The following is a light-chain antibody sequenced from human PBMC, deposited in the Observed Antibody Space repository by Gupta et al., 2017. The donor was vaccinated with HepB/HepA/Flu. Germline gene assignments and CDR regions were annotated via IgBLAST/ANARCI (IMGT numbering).Light chain of an antibody. CDR2: EVS. CDR3: SSYTRSRTVG. CDR1: SSDIRAYNY. J-gene: IGLJ2*01. Sequence: QSALTQPASVSGSPGQSITIFCTGTSSDIRAYNYVSWHQQPPGKPPKCIMYEVSNRHSGVSNRVSASKSGYKAYTTMSGLQAEDEADDYCSSYTRSRTVGFGGGTKLTVL. V-gene: IGLV2-14*03.